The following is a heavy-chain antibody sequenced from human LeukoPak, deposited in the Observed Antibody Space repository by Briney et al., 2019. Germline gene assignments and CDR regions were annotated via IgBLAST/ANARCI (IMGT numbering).Heavy chain of an antibody. Sequence: GGSLRLSCAASGFTFSTYNMNWVRQAPGKGLEWVSTVSGSGGTTYYADSVKGRFTISRDNSKNTLYLQMNSLRAEDTAVYYCAKTYDVTVTTAIRPFDHWGQGTLVTVSS. J-gene: IGHJ4*02. CDR1: GFTFSTYN. V-gene: IGHV3-23*01. CDR3: AKTYDVTVTTAIRPFDH. CDR2: VSGSGGTT. D-gene: IGHD4-17*01.